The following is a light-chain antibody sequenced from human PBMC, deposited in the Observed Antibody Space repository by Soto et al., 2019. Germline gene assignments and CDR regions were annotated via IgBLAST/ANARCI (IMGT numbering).Light chain of an antibody. CDR3: SSYSISTAYL. Sequence: QSVRTQPTSVSASPGQSITISCTGTSSDVDGYDYVSSYQLHPGKAPKLRVFEVSNRPSGVSYLSSGSKSGNAASLTISGLQAEDAADYFRSSYSISTAYLFGTRTMVTLL. CDR2: EVS. CDR1: SSDVDGYDY. V-gene: IGLV2-14*01. J-gene: IGLJ1*01.